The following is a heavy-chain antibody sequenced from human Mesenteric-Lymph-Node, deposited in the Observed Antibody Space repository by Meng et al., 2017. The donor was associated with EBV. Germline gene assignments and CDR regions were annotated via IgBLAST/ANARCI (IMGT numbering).Heavy chain of an antibody. D-gene: IGHD5-12*01. CDR3: ARALYSGYDYFD. J-gene: IGHJ1*01. V-gene: IGHV4-30-4*01. CDR1: GDSISGGGYY. Sequence: QLKYSGPGLCKPSQTLFLTWGFAGDSISGGGYYWSWIRQPPGKGLEWIGYISYSGNTYYNPSLKSRLTISLDTSKNQFSLKLKSVTAADTAVYYCARALYSGYDYFDWGQGTLVTVSS. CDR2: ISYSGNT.